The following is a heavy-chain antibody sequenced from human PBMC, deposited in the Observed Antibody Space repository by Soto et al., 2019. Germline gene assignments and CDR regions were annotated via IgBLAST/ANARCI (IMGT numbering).Heavy chain of an antibody. CDR2: IIPIFGTA. CDR1: GGTFSSYA. Sequence: GASVKVSCKASGGTFSSYAISWVRQAPGQGLEWMGGIIPIFGTANYAQKFQGRVTITADESTSTAYMELSSLRSEATAVYYCARGERWELPFFDYWGQGTLVTVSS. J-gene: IGHJ4*02. CDR3: ARGERWELPFFDY. V-gene: IGHV1-69*13. D-gene: IGHD1-26*01.